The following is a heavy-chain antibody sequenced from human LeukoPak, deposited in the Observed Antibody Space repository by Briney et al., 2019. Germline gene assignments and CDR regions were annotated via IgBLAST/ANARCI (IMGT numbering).Heavy chain of an antibody. Sequence: GGSLRLSCAASGLTFSSYEMNWVRQAPGKGLEWLSYISTSGSTIYYADSVKGRFTISRDNAKNSLYLQMNSLRAEDTALYYCSRERGLLFDYWGQGTLVTVSS. V-gene: IGHV3-48*03. CDR1: GLTFSSYE. CDR3: SRERGLLFDY. CDR2: ISTSGSTI. D-gene: IGHD3-10*01. J-gene: IGHJ4*02.